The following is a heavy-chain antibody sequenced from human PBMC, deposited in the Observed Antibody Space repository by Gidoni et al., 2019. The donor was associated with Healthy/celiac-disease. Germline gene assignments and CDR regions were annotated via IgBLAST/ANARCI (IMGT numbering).Heavy chain of an antibody. D-gene: IGHD6-13*01. CDR3: AKDQYSSSGSLFQH. CDR2: ISGSGVST. CDR1: GFTFSSYA. J-gene: IGHJ1*01. V-gene: IGHV3-23*01. Sequence: EVQLLESGGGLVQPGGSLRLSCAASGFTFSSYAMSWVRQAPGKGLEWVSAISGSGVSTSYADSVKGRFTISRDNSKNTLYLQMNSLRAEDTAVYYCAKDQYSSSGSLFQHWGQGTLVTVSS.